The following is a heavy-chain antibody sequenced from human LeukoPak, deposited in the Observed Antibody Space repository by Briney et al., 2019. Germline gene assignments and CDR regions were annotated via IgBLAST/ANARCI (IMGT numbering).Heavy chain of an antibody. CDR3: ARATTAPGGMDV. J-gene: IGHJ6*02. CDR1: GFTLRSYA. D-gene: IGHD1-1*01. CDR2: SSGSDGNT. Sequence: PGGSLRFSCAASGFTLRSYAMNWVRQAPGEGLEWVSASSGSDGNTYYADSVKGRFTISRDDSKNTLYLQMNSLRAEDTAVYYCARATTAPGGMDVWGQGTTVTVSS. V-gene: IGHV3-23*01.